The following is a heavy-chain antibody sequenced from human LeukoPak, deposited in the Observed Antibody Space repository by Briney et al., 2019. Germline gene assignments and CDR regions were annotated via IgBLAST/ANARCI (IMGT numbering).Heavy chain of an antibody. D-gene: IGHD3-16*01. CDR3: ARFVRGTYYFDY. CDR2: IYYSGST. CDR1: GGSISSYY. V-gene: IGHV4-59*08. Sequence: SETLSLTCTVSGGSISSYYWSWNRQPPGKGLEWIGYIYYSGSTNYNPSLKSRVTISVDTSKNQFSLKLSSVTAADTAVYYCARFVRGTYYFDYWGQGTLVTVSS. J-gene: IGHJ4*02.